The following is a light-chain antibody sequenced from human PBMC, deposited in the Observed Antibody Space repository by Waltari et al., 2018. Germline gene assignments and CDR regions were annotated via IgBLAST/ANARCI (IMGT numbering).Light chain of an antibody. CDR3: LQHNSYSYT. V-gene: IGKV1-17*01. Sequence: DIQMTQSPSSLSASVRDTVTITCRASQGIGNALGWFQQKPGRPPKRLSYGASTLQSWVPSRFSGSGSGTEFTLTISSLQPEDIATYYCLQHNSYSYTFGQGTKLDIK. CDR2: GAS. J-gene: IGKJ2*01. CDR1: QGIGNA.